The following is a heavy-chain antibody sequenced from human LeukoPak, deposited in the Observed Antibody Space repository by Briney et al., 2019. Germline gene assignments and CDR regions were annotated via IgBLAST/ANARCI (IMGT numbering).Heavy chain of an antibody. Sequence: GGSLRLSCAASGFTFSSYAMSWVRQAPGKGLEWVSAISGSGGSTYYADSVKGRFTISRDNSKNTLYLQMTSLRAEDTAVYYCAKAQSRIAAAGTGFDYWGQGTLVIVSS. CDR1: GFTFSSYA. CDR2: ISGSGGST. J-gene: IGHJ4*02. D-gene: IGHD6-13*01. V-gene: IGHV3-23*01. CDR3: AKAQSRIAAAGTGFDY.